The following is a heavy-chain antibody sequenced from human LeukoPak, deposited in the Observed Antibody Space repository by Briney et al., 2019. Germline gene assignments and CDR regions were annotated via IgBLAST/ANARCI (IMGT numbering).Heavy chain of an antibody. CDR3: AKVAPSDFDY. CDR2: IYHSGST. Sequence: PSETLSLTCAVSGYSISSGYYWGWIRQPPGKGLEWIRSIYHSGSTFYNPSLKSRVTISVDTSKNRFSLKLTSVTAADTAVYYCAKVAPSDFDYWGQGTLVTVSS. D-gene: IGHD2-15*01. J-gene: IGHJ4*02. CDR1: GYSISSGYY. V-gene: IGHV4-38-2*01.